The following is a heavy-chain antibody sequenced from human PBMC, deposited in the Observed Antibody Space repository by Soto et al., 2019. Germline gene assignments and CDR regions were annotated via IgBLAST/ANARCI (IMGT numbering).Heavy chain of an antibody. V-gene: IGHV4-39*01. CDR2: IYYSGST. Sequence: PSETLSLTCTFSGGSIISSSYYWGWIRQPPGKGLEWIGSIYYSGSTYYNPSLKSRVTISVDTSKNQFSLKLSSVTAADTAVYYCARHTEGTNGYYYYGMDVWGQGTTVTVSS. CDR1: GGSIISSSYY. J-gene: IGHJ6*02. D-gene: IGHD2-8*01. CDR3: ARHTEGTNGYYYYGMDV.